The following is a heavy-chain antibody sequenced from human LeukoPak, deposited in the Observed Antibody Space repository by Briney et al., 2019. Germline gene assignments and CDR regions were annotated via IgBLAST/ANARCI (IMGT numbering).Heavy chain of an antibody. CDR3: AKRGYYYDSSGYYSPSPYFDY. CDR1: GFTFSSYA. J-gene: IGHJ4*02. D-gene: IGHD3-22*01. CDR2: ISGSGGST. V-gene: IGHV3-23*01. Sequence: GGSLRLSCAASGFTFSSYAMSWVRQAPGKGLEWVSAISGSGGSTYYADSVKGRFTISRDNSKNTLYLQMNSLRAEDTAVYYCAKRGYYYDSSGYYSPSPYFDYWGQGTLVTVSS.